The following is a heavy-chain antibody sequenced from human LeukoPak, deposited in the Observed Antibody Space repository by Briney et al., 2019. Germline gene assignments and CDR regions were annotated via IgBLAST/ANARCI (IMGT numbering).Heavy chain of an antibody. CDR3: ARGPVLRFLEWTFGY. CDR2: IYYSGST. D-gene: IGHD3-3*01. V-gene: IGHV4-59*01. CDR1: GGSISSYY. J-gene: IGHJ4*02. Sequence: SETLSLTCTVSGGSISSYYWSWIRQPPGKGLEWIGYIYYSGSTNYNPSLKSRVTISVDTSKNQFSLKLSSVTAADTAVYYCARGPVLRFLEWTFGYWGQGTLVTVSS.